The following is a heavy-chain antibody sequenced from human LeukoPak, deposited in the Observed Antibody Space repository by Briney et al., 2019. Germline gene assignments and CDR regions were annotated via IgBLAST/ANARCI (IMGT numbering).Heavy chain of an antibody. J-gene: IGHJ3*02. CDR2: ISGRGDYI. Sequence: GGSLRLSCAASGFTFRSYDMNWVRQAPGKGLEWVSSISGRGDYIYYADSVKGRFTISRDNAKNSLYLQMSSLRAEDAAVYYCARYPSYYAGPFDIWGQGTMVTVSS. D-gene: IGHD2-2*01. CDR1: GFTFRSYD. V-gene: IGHV3-21*01. CDR3: ARYPSYYAGPFDI.